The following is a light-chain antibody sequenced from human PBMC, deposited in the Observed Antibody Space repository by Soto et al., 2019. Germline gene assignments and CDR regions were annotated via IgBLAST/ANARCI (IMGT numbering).Light chain of an antibody. CDR2: TAS. CDR1: PGITSY. V-gene: IGKV1-9*01. CDR3: QQLYTYPLT. Sequence: DIQLTQSPCFLSASVGDRVTVTCRASPGITSYLAWYQQKPGKAPKLLIYTASTLQSGVPSRFSGSGSGTEFTLTITSLQPEDFAAYYCQQLYTYPLTFGGGTKVDIK. J-gene: IGKJ4*01.